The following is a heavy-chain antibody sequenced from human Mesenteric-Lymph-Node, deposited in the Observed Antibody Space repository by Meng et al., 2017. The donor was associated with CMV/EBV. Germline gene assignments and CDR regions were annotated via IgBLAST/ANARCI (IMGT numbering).Heavy chain of an antibody. CDR1: GFTFSSYW. Sequence: GESLKISCAASGFTFSSYWMSWVRQAPGKGLEWVSSISSSSSYIYYADSVKGRFTISRDNAKNSLYLQMNSLRAEDTAVYYCARDRDYDILTGYYLYYYYYGMDVWGQGTTVTVSS. D-gene: IGHD3-9*01. V-gene: IGHV3-21*01. CDR2: ISSSSSYI. J-gene: IGHJ6*02. CDR3: ARDRDYDILTGYYLYYYYYGMDV.